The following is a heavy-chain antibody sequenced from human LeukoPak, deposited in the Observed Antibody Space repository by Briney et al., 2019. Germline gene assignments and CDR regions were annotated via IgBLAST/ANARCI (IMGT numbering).Heavy chain of an antibody. CDR3: ARRATYFYDSSGYSPATRYFDL. Sequence: SETLSLTCTVSAGSISNYYWNWIRQPPGKGLEWIGNIHYSGSTNYSPSLKSRVIISLDTSKNQFSLKMSSVTAADTAVYYCARRATYFYDSSGYSPATRYFDLWGRGTLVTVSS. CDR2: IHYSGST. CDR1: AGSISNYY. D-gene: IGHD3-22*01. J-gene: IGHJ2*01. V-gene: IGHV4-59*08.